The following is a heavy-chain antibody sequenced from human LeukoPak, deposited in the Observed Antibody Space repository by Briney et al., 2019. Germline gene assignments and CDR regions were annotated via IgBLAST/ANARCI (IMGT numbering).Heavy chain of an antibody. CDR1: GFTFSSYS. J-gene: IGHJ6*02. CDR2: ISSGSESI. V-gene: IGHV3-48*01. D-gene: IGHD3-3*02. Sequence: GGSLRLSCAAAGFTFSSYSINWGRQAPGKGLEWVSHISSGSESISYADSVKGRFTISRDNSKNTLYLQMSSLRAEDTAVYYCAAFSHKGVWGQGTTVTVSS. CDR3: AAFSHKGV.